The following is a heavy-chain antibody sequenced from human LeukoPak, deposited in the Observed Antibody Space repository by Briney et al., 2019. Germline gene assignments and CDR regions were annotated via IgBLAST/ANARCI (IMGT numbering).Heavy chain of an antibody. D-gene: IGHD3-22*01. CDR3: ARADSSGYYYHDY. J-gene: IGHJ4*02. Sequence: SETLSLTCTVSGGSISSGTYYWSWIRQPAGKGLEWIGRIYTRGSTNYNPSLKSRVTISVDTSKNQFSLRLTSVTAADTAVYYCARADSSGYYYHDYWGQGTLVTVSS. CDR1: GGSISSGTYY. CDR2: IYTRGST. V-gene: IGHV4-61*02.